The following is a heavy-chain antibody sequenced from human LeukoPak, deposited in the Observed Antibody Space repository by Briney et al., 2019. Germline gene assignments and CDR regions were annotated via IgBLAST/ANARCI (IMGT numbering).Heavy chain of an antibody. D-gene: IGHD6-13*01. J-gene: IGHJ4*02. CDR3: ARVGAGYSSSWYNPQDY. V-gene: IGHV1-3*01. CDR2: INAGNGNT. CDR1: GYTFTSYA. Sequence: GASVKVSCKASGYTFTSYAMHWVRQAPGHRLEWRGWINAGNGNTKYSQKFQGRVAITRDTSASTAYMELSSLRSEDTAVYYCARVGAGYSSSWYNPQDYWGQGTLVTVSS.